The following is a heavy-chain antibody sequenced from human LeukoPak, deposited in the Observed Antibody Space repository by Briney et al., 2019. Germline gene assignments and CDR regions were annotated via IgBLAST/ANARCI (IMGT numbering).Heavy chain of an antibody. D-gene: IGHD6-13*01. V-gene: IGHV4-34*01. J-gene: IGHJ4*02. CDR1: GGSFSGYY. CDR2: INHSGSA. CDR3: ARRETNSWHNY. Sequence: PSETLSLTCAVYGGSFSGYYWSWIRQPPGKGLEWIGEINHSGSADYNPSLKSRVTISVDTSKNQFSLKVSSVTAADTAVYYCARRETNSWHNYWGQGSWVTVSS.